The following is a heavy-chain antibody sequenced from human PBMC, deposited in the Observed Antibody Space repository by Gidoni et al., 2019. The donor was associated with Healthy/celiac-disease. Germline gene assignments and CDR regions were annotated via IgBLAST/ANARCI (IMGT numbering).Heavy chain of an antibody. CDR1: GFTFSSYG. D-gene: IGHD6-13*01. V-gene: IGHV3-33*01. Sequence: QVQLVESGGGVVQPGRSLRLSCAASGFTFSSYGMHWVRQAPGKGLEWVAVIWYDGSNKYYADSVKGRFTISRDNSKNTLYLQMNSLRAEDTAVYYCARDMGAVAAAGTIYWGQGTLVTVSS. J-gene: IGHJ4*02. CDR3: ARDMGAVAAAGTIY. CDR2: IWYDGSNK.